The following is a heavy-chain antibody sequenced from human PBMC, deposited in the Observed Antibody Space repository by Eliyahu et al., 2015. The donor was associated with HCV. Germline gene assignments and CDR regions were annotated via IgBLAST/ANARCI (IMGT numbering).Heavy chain of an antibody. CDR1: GFXFXXYA. V-gene: IGHV3-43*02. J-gene: IGHJ3*02. CDR3: AKDMAGGDDSSGYYYLHDAFDI. D-gene: IGHD3-22*01. CDR2: ISGDGGST. Sequence: EVQLVESGGGVVQPGGSLRLSCAASGFXFXXYAXHWXXQAPGKGLEWVSLISGDGGSTYYADSVKGRFTISRDNSKNSLYLQMNSLRTEDTALYYCAKDMAGGDDSSGYYYLHDAFDIWGQGTMVTVSS.